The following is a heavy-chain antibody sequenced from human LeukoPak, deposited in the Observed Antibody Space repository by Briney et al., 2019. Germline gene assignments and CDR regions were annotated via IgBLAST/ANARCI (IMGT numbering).Heavy chain of an antibody. CDR3: ARNVPHYGDSSAANYYYYGMDV. CDR2: ISSSSSFR. CDR1: GFTFSSHS. V-gene: IGHV3-21*01. Sequence: GGSLTLSCAGSGFTFSSHSINWVRQAPGKGLEWVSSISSSSSFRYYADSVRGRFTISRDNAKNSVYLQMNSLRAEDTAVYYCARNVPHYGDSSAANYYYYGMDVWGQGTTVTVSS. D-gene: IGHD4-17*01. J-gene: IGHJ6*02.